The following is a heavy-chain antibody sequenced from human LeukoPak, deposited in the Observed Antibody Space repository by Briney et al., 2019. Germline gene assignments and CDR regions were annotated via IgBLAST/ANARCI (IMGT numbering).Heavy chain of an antibody. J-gene: IGHJ6*03. Sequence: GGSLRLSCAASGFAFNTEYMTWVRQAPGKGLEWVSYISSSSSTIYYADSVKGRFTISRDNAKNSLYLQMNSLRAEDTAVYYCARDPAGSGPYYYYYYMDVWGKGTTTTVSS. CDR1: GFAFNTEY. CDR3: ARDPAGSGPYYYYYYMDV. V-gene: IGHV3-48*01. CDR2: ISSSSSTI. D-gene: IGHD3-10*01.